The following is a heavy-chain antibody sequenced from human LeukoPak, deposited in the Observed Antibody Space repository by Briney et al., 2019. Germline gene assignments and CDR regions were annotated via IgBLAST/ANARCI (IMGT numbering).Heavy chain of an antibody. D-gene: IGHD3-10*01. CDR2: ISAYNGNT. V-gene: IGHV1-18*04. CDR3: ARDSDYYGSGSYPDY. Sequence: ASVKVSCKASGYSFSDYHMNWVRQAPGQGLEWMGWISAYNGNTNYAQKLQGRVTMTTDTSTNTAYMELRSLRSDDTAVYYCARDSDYYGSGSYPDYWGQGTLVTVSS. CDR1: GYSFSDYH. J-gene: IGHJ4*02.